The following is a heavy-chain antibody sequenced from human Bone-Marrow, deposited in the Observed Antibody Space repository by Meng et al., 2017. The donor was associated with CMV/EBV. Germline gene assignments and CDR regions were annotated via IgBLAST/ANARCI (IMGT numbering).Heavy chain of an antibody. CDR3: ARVKTGYCSSTSCYPLLYGMDV. V-gene: IGHV4-39*07. D-gene: IGHD2-2*01. Sequence: SETLSLTCTVSGGSISSSSYDWGWIRQPPGKGLEWIGSIYYSGSTNYNPSLKSRDTISVDTFNNQFSLKLSSVTAEDTAVYYCARVKTGYCSSTSCYPLLYGMDVWGQGTTVTVSS. CDR2: IYYSGST. CDR1: GGSISSSSYD. J-gene: IGHJ6*02.